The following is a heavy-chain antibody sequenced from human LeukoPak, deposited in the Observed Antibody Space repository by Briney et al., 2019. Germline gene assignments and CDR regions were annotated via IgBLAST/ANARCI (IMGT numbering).Heavy chain of an antibody. D-gene: IGHD4-17*01. CDR2: INHSGST. CDR3: ARRTFYGDYF. CDR1: GGSFSGYY. Sequence: KSSETLSLTCAVYGGSFSGYYWSWIRQPPGKGLEWIGEINHSGSTNYNPSLKSRVTISVDTSKNQFSLKLSSVTAADTAVYYCARRTFYGDYFWGQGTLVTVSS. V-gene: IGHV4-34*01. J-gene: IGHJ4*02.